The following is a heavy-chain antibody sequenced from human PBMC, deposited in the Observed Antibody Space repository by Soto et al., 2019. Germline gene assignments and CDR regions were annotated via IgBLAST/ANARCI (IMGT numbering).Heavy chain of an antibody. J-gene: IGHJ4*02. CDR2: ISYDGSNK. D-gene: IGHD4-17*01. V-gene: IGHV3-30*18. CDR3: AKDLYGDYARMGYFDY. CDR1: GFTFSSYG. Sequence: GGSLRLSCAASGFTFSSYGMHWVRQAPGKGLEWVAVISYDGSNKYYADSVKGRFTISRDNSKNTLYLQMNSLRAEDTAVYYCAKDLYGDYARMGYFDYWGQGTLVTVSS.